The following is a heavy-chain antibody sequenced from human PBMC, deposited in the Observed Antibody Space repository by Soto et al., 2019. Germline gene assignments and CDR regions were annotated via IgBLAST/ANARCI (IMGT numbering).Heavy chain of an antibody. V-gene: IGHV1-69*13. J-gene: IGHJ4*02. CDR1: GGTVSSYA. CDR3: DYYDSSGYADY. CDR2: IIPIFGTA. Sequence: ASVKVSCKASGGTVSSYAISWVRQAPGRGLEWMGGIIPIFGTANYAQKFQGRVTITADESTSTAYMELSSLRSEDTAVYYCDYYDSSGYADYWGQGTLVTVSS. D-gene: IGHD3-22*01.